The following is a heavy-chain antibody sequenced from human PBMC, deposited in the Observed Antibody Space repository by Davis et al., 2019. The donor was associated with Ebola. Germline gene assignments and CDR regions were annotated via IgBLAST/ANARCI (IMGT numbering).Heavy chain of an antibody. D-gene: IGHD3-10*01. CDR2: ISYDGSNR. V-gene: IGHV3-30*04. Sequence: GESLKISCAASGFTFSSYAMHWVRQAPGKGLEWVALISYDGSNRNYADSVKGRFTISRDNSKNTLYLQMNSLRAEDTAVYYRARELVRTFDYWGQGTLVTVSS. CDR3: ARELVRTFDY. J-gene: IGHJ4*02. CDR1: GFTFSSYA.